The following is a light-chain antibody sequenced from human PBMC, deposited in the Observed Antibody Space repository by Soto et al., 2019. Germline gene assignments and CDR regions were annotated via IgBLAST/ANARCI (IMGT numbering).Light chain of an antibody. V-gene: IGLV2-14*01. CDR3: SSFTSTNTVL. Sequence: QSVLTQPASVSGSPGQSITISCTGTSSDVGCYNYVSWYQQHPGKAPKLMIYNVSNRPSGVSNRFSGSKSGNTASLTISGLQAEDEGHYYCSSFTSTNTVLFGGGTKLTVL. J-gene: IGLJ2*01. CDR1: SSDVGCYNY. CDR2: NVS.